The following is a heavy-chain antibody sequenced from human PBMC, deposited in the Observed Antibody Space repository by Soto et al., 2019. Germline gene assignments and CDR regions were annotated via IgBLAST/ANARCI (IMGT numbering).Heavy chain of an antibody. CDR3: ARSVVMTAKRPSWVDV. CDR1: GGTFSSYA. CDR2: IIPIFGTA. V-gene: IGHV1-69*13. D-gene: IGHD2-21*02. Sequence: SVKVSCKASGGTFSSYAISWVRQAPGQGLEWMGGIIPIFGTANYAQKFQGRVTITADESTSTAYMELSSLRSEDTAVYYCARSVVMTAKRPSWVDVWGQGTTVTVSS. J-gene: IGHJ6*02.